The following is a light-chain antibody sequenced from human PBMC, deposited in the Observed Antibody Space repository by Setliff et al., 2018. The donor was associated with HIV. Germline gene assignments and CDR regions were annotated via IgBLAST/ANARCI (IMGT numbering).Light chain of an antibody. Sequence: QSVLTQPRSVSGSPGQSVTISCTGTSSDIGGYNFVSWYQQHPGKAPKVMISDVSERPSGVPDRFSGSKSGNTASLTISGLQAEDEADYYCCSYAGRYIYVFGTGTKVTVL. CDR1: SSDIGGYNF. CDR3: CSYAGRYIYV. V-gene: IGLV2-11*01. J-gene: IGLJ1*01. CDR2: DVS.